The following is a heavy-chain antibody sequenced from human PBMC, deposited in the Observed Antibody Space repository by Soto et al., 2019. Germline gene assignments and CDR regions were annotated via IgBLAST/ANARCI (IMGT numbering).Heavy chain of an antibody. D-gene: IGHD2-2*01. J-gene: IGHJ6*03. V-gene: IGHV6-1*01. CDR2: TYYRSKWYN. CDR3: AREYCSSTSCMDYYYYMDV. CDR1: GDSVSSNSAA. Sequence: SPTLSLTCAISGDSVSSNSAAWNWIRQSPSRGLEWLGRTYYRSKWYNDYAVSVKSRITINPDTSKNQFSLQLNSVTPEDTAVYYCAREYCSSTSCMDYYYYMDVWGKGTTVTVSS.